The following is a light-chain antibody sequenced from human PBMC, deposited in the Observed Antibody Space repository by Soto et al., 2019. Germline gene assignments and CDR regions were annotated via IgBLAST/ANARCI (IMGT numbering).Light chain of an antibody. J-gene: IGLJ3*02. V-gene: IGLV1-44*01. CDR2: NNN. CDR1: SSTTGNNP. CDR3: ATWDDSLNARGV. Sequence: QSVLTQPPSASGTPGQRVTFPCLGSSSTTGNNPESWYQQFPGTAPKLLIYNNNQRPSGVPDRFSGSKSGTSASLAISGLQSEDEADYYCATWDDSLNARGVFGGGTKLTVL.